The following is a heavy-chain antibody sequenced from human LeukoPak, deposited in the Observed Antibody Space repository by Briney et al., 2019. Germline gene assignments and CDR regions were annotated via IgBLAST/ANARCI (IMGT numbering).Heavy chain of an antibody. CDR1: GGSISSYY. J-gene: IGHJ4*02. Sequence: SETLSLTCTVSGGSISSYYWSWIRQPPGKGLEWIGYICYSGSTNYNPSLKSRVTISVDTSKNQFSLKLSSVTAADTAVYYCARGGYCSGGSCYPFDYWGQGTLVTVSS. CDR2: ICYSGST. V-gene: IGHV4-59*01. D-gene: IGHD2-15*01. CDR3: ARGGYCSGGSCYPFDY.